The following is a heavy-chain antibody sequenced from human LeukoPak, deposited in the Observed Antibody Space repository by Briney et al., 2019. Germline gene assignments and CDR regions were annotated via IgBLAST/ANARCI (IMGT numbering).Heavy chain of an antibody. CDR3: ARGRHPGPTWISEY. D-gene: IGHD5-12*01. V-gene: IGHV1-8*01. CDR1: EYTFTSYD. J-gene: IGHJ4*02. Sequence: AASVKVSCKASEYTFTSYDINWVRQATGQRLEWMGRMNPNSGNTGYAQKFQGRVTMTRNTSISTAYMELSSLTFEDTAVYYCARGRHPGPTWISEYWGQGTLVTVSS. CDR2: MNPNSGNT.